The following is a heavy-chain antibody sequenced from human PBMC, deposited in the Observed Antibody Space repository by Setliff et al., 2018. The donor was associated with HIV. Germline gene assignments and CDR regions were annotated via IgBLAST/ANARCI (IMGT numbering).Heavy chain of an antibody. V-gene: IGHV5-51*01. D-gene: IGHD3-22*01. Sequence: PGESLKISCKGSGYSFSSYWIGWVRQMPGKGLEWMGIIYPGDSDTRYSPSFQGQVTISADKSISTAYLQCSSLKASDTAMYYCARLGGICSSGYPVLPYYYYYGMDVWGQGTTVTVSS. CDR3: ARLGGICSSGYPVLPYYYYYGMDV. CDR2: IYPGDSDT. CDR1: GYSFSSYW. J-gene: IGHJ6*02.